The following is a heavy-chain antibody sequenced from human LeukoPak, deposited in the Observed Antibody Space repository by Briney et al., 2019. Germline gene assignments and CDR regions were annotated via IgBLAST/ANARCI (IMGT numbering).Heavy chain of an antibody. CDR3: AKDSWASGSFDY. CDR1: GFTFSSYG. V-gene: IGHV3-30*18. J-gene: IGHJ4*02. Sequence: GGSLRLSCAASGFTFSSYGMHWVRQAPGKGLEWGAVISYDGSNKYYADSVKGRFTISRDNSKNTLYLQMNSLRAEDTAVYYCAKDSWASGSFDYWGQGTLVTVSS. D-gene: IGHD6-13*01. CDR2: ISYDGSNK.